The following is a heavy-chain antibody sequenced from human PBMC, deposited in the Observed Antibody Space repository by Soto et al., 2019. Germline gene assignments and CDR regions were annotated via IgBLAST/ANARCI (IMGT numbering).Heavy chain of an antibody. J-gene: IGHJ5*02. V-gene: IGHV1-69*13. D-gene: IGHD2-15*01. CDR2: IIPIFGTA. CDR1: GGTFSSYA. Sequence: SVKVSCKASGGTFSSYAISWVRQAPGQGLEWMGGIIPIFGTAKYAQRFQGRLTITADESTSTAYMELSSLRSEDTAVYYCARGVVVVAASQLGWFDPWGQGTLVTV. CDR3: ARGVVVVAASQLGWFDP.